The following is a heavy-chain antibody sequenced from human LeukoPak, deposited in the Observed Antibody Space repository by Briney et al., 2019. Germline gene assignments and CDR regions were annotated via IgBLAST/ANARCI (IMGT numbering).Heavy chain of an antibody. V-gene: IGHV4-59*01. D-gene: IGHD5-18*01. CDR1: GGSMTNYH. J-gene: IGHJ5*02. Sequence: ETPSLTCTVSGGSMTNYHWTWIRQSPGKAPEYIGYIYNIETTNYNPSLKSRVTVSVDMSKKQFSLRLKSVTTADTAVYYCARGSDGYRFDPWGQGILVTVSS. CDR3: ARGSDGYRFDP. CDR2: IYNIETT.